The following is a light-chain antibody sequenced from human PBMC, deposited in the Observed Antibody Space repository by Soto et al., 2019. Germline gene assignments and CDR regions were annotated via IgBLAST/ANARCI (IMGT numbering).Light chain of an antibody. J-gene: IGKJ4*01. CDR2: GAS. CDR1: QSITSSY. V-gene: IGKV3-20*01. CDR3: QQYGNSPPT. Sequence: TQTTDTLSLSPVERAILSCSASQSITSSYLAWYQQKPGQAPRLLMYGASTRAPGIPDRLSGSGSGTDFTLTISRLEPEDSAVYYCQQYGNSPPTFGGGTKVDIK.